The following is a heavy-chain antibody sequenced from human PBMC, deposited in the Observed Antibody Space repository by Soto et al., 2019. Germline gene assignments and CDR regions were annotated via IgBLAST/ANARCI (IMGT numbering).Heavy chain of an antibody. CDR2: ISGSGGST. D-gene: IGHD5-18*01. CDR1: GFTFSSYA. CDR3: AKSPALFFTAMGYFDY. V-gene: IGHV3-23*01. J-gene: IGHJ4*02. Sequence: EVQLLESGGGLVQPGGSLRLSCAASGFTFSSYAMSWVRQAPGKGLEWVSAISGSGGSTYYADSVKGRFTISRDNSKNTLYLQMNSLRAEDTAVYYCAKSPALFFTAMGYFDYWGQGTLVTVSS.